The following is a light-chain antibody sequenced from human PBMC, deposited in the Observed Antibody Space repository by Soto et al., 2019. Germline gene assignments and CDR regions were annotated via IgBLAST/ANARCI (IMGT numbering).Light chain of an antibody. CDR3: SSYAGRSSYV. V-gene: IGLV2-23*01. J-gene: IGLJ1*01. CDR1: SSTVGSYDL. CDR2: EDS. Sequence: QSALTQPASVSGSPGQSITIPRSGSSSTVGSYDLVSWYQHLPGKPPRLMIYEDSKRPSGVSDRFSGSKSGNTASLTISGLRAEDEADYYCSSYAGRSSYVFGTGTKLTVL.